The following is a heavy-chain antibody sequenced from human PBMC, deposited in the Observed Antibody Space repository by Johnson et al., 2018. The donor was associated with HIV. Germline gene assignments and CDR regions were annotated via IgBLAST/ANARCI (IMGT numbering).Heavy chain of an antibody. CDR1: GFTFSRRG. Sequence: QVQLVESGGGVVQPGRSLRLSCAASGFTFSRRGMHWVRQAPGKGLEWVAFIAHDESITHYADSVKVRFTMSRDTSKTTLFLPMNSLRAEDTAVYYCARGFVGYSGFDIWGQGTMVTVSS. CDR3: ARGFVGYSGFDI. J-gene: IGHJ3*02. V-gene: IGHV3-30*03. CDR2: IAHDESIT. D-gene: IGHD4-11*01.